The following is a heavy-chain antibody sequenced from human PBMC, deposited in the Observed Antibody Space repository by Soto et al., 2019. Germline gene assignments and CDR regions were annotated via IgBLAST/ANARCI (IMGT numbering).Heavy chain of an antibody. D-gene: IGHD3-22*01. J-gene: IGHJ4*02. CDR1: GFPFSSFW. Sequence: PGGSLRLSCAASGFPFSSFWMTWVRQAPGKGLEWVANIKQDGSENYYVDSVKGRFTISRDNAKNSLYLQMNSLRAEDTAVYYCATGGHYDSSGYYPLGHWGQGTLVTVSS. CDR3: ATGGHYDSSGYYPLGH. V-gene: IGHV3-7*02. CDR2: IKQDGSEN.